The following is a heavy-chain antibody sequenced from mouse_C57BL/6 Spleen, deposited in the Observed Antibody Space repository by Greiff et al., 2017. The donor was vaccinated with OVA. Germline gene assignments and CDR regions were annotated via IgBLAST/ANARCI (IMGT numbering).Heavy chain of an antibody. D-gene: IGHD1-1*01. CDR2: INPNNGGT. CDR3: ARSSSSFDY. CDR1: GYTFTDYY. J-gene: IGHJ2*01. Sequence: EVQLQQSGPELVKPGASVKISCKASGYTFTDYYMNWVKQSHGKSLEWIGDINPNNGGTSYNQKFKGKATLTVDKSSSTAYMELRSLTSEDSAVYYCARSSSSFDYWGQGTTLTVSS. V-gene: IGHV1-26*01.